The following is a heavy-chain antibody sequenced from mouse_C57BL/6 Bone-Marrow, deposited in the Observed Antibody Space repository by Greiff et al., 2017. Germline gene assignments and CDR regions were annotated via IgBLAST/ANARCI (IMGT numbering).Heavy chain of an antibody. CDR2: INPSSGYT. J-gene: IGHJ3*01. CDR1: GYTFTGYW. Sequence: VQLVESGAELMKPGASVKLSCKATGYTFTGYWIEWVKQRPGQGLEWIGYINPSSGYTKYNQKFKDKATLTADKSSSTAYMQLSSLTYEDSAVYYCARPAWFAYWGQGTLVTVSA. CDR3: ARPAWFAY. V-gene: IGHV1-7*01.